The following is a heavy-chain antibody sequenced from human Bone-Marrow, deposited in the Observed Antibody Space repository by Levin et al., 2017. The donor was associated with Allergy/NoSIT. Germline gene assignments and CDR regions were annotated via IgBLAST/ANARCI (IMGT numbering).Heavy chain of an antibody. CDR1: GGSISSGDYY. CDR2: IYYSGST. J-gene: IGHJ4*02. V-gene: IGHV4-30-4*01. Sequence: SETLSLTCTVSGGSISSGDYYWSWIRQPPGKGLEWIGYIYYSGSTYYNPSLKSRVTISVDTSKNQFSLKLSSVTAADTAVYYCAREAPLWFGENTVRMFDYWGQGTLVTVSS. CDR3: AREAPLWFGENTVRMFDY. D-gene: IGHD3-10*01.